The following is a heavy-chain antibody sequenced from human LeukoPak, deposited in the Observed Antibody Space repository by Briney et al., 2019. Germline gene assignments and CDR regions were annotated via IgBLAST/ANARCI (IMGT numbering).Heavy chain of an antibody. CDR2: ISSSSSYI. CDR1: GFTFSSYS. Sequence: GGSLRLSCAASGFTFSSYSMNWVRQAPGKGLEWVSSISSSSSYIYYADSVKGRFTISRDNAKNSLYLQMNSLRAEDTAVYYCVSSVIDSDLFDYWGQGTLVTVSS. CDR3: VSSVIDSDLFDY. V-gene: IGHV3-21*01. J-gene: IGHJ4*02. D-gene: IGHD3-9*01.